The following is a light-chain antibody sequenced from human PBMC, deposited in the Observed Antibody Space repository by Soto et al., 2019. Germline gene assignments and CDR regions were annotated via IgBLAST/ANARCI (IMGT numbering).Light chain of an antibody. J-gene: IGKJ1*01. CDR2: KAS. CDR1: QSISSW. CDR3: QQYNSFPT. V-gene: IGKV1-5*03. Sequence: DIQMTQSPSTLSASVGDRVTITCRASQSISSWLAWYQQKPGKAPNLLIYKASSLESGVPSRFSGSGSGTEFTLSISSLQTDDFATYYCQQYNSFPTLGQGTKVEIK.